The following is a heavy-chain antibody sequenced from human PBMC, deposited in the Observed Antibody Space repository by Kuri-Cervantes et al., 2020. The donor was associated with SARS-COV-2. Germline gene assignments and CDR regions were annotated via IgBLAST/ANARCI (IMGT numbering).Heavy chain of an antibody. D-gene: IGHD5-18*01. Sequence: GGSLRLSCEASGFSFSNFAMNWVRQAPGKGLGWVSGISGSGETTYYADSVKGRFTISRDSPTNTVSLQMNSLRGEDTAIYYCARDTIPIHILKTPYYLDYWGQGTLVTVSS. CDR2: ISGSGETT. CDR1: GFSFSNFA. V-gene: IGHV3-23*01. J-gene: IGHJ4*02. CDR3: ARDTIPIHILKTPYYLDY.